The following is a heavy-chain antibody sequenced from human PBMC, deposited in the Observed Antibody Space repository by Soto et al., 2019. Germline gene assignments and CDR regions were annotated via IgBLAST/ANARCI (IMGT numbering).Heavy chain of an antibody. D-gene: IGHD1-1*01. CDR3: ARHYSSTGTTPLYNWFDP. V-gene: IGHV4-59*08. CDR1: GGSISSYY. Sequence: SETLSLTCTVSGGSISSYYWSWIRQPPGKGLEWIGYIYYSGSTNYNPSLKSRVTISVDTSKNQFSLKLSSVTAADTAVYYCARHYSSTGTTPLYNWFDPWGQGTLVTVSS. CDR2: IYYSGST. J-gene: IGHJ5*02.